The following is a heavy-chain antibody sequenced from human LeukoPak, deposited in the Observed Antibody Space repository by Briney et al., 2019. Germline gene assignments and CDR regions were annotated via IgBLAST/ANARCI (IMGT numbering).Heavy chain of an antibody. CDR2: FDPEDGET. Sequence: GASVKVSCKVSGYTLTELSMHWVRQAPGKGLEWMGGFDPEDGETIYAQKFQGRVTMTEDTSTDTAYMELSSLRSEDTDVYYCATSSLARDYFFAFDIWGQGTMVTVSS. CDR1: GYTLTELS. J-gene: IGHJ3*02. V-gene: IGHV1-24*01. CDR3: ATSSLARDYFFAFDI. D-gene: IGHD3-10*01.